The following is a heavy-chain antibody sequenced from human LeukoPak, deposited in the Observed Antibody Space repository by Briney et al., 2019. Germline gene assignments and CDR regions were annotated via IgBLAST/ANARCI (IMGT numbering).Heavy chain of an antibody. CDR3: ARVYCSSTSCYKGYYYYMDV. V-gene: IGHV4-30-4*08. CDR1: GGSLSSGDYY. CDR2: IYYSGST. J-gene: IGHJ6*03. Sequence: PSETLSLTCTVSGGSLSSGDYYWSWIRQPPGKGLEWIGYIYYSGSTYYNPSLKSRVTISVDTSKNQFSLKLSSVTAADTAVYYCARVYCSSTSCYKGYYYYMDVWGKGTTVTVSS. D-gene: IGHD2-2*02.